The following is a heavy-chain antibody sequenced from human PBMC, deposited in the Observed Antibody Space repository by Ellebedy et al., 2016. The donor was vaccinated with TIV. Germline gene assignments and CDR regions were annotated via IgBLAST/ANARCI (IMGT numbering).Heavy chain of an antibody. CDR1: GFTFGNFW. Sequence: GESLKIPCAASGFTFGNFWMNWVRQAPGKGLEWVAITWFDGTNQYYAESVKGRFTIYRDNSKNTRYLEISSLRAEDTAVYFCARGGAMAYYYHALDVWGQGTRVTVPS. CDR3: ARGGAMAYYYHALDV. CDR2: TWFDGTNQ. J-gene: IGHJ6*02. V-gene: IGHV3-33*08. D-gene: IGHD5-24*01.